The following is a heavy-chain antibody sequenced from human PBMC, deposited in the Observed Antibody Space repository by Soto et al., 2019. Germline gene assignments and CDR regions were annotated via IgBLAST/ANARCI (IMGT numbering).Heavy chain of an antibody. Sequence: PGGSLRLSCAASGFTFSDYYMSWIRQAPGKGLEWVSCISSSGSSIYYADSVKDRFTISRDNPKNSLYVQVNSLRPEDTAVYYCARHLYRGGWSPFDYWGHGTLVTVSS. D-gene: IGHD6-19*01. CDR3: ARHLYRGGWSPFDY. V-gene: IGHV3-11*01. J-gene: IGHJ4*01. CDR1: GFTFSDYY. CDR2: ISSSGSSI.